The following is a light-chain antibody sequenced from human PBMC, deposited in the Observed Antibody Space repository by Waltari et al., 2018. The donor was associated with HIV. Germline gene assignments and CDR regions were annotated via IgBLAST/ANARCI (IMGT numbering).Light chain of an antibody. J-gene: IGLJ3*02. V-gene: IGLV2-14*03. CDR1: DSDFGLYNF. CDR3: ASFTGDDTLL. CDR2: DVD. Sequence: SAVTQPASVSGLPGQSLTISCTGRDSDFGLYNFVPWYQQHPGRVPRLILYDVDSRAPGISDRFSGSRSGPTASLNISRLRAEDEADYYCASFTGDDTLLFGGGTKVTVL.